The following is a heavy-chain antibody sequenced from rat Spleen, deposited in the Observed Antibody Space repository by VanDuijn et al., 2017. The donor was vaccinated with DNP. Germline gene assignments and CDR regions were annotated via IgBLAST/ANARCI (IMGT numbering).Heavy chain of an antibody. D-gene: IGHD1-11*01. V-gene: IGHV5S10*01. CDR2: ITYDGSRT. CDR3: TTFEGRNA. Sequence: EVQLVDSGGGLVQAGGAMKVSCGASGFTFSDSTMAWVRQAPKKGLEWVATITYDGSRTYFRESVKGRFTISRDIAKSTLYLQMDSLRSEDTATYYCTTFEGRNAWGQGTSVTVSS. J-gene: IGHJ4*01. CDR1: GFTFSDST.